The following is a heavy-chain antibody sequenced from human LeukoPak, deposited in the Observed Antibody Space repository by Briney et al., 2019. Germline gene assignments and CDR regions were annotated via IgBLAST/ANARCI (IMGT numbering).Heavy chain of an antibody. Sequence: PGGSLRLSCAASGFTFSSYGMHWVRQAPGKGLEWVAFIRYDGSNKYYADSVKGRFTISRDNSKNTLYLQMNSLRAEDTALYYCARDPSYYYYMDVWGKGTTVTVSS. CDR1: GFTFSSYG. V-gene: IGHV3-30*02. CDR2: IRYDGSNK. CDR3: ARDPSYYYYMDV. J-gene: IGHJ6*03.